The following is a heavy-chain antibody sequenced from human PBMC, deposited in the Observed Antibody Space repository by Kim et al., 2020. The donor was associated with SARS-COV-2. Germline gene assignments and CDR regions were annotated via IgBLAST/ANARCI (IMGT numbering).Heavy chain of an antibody. CDR3: AKDGGGWLTSGWYYFVN. V-gene: IGHV3-23*01. J-gene: IGHJ4*01. CDR2: TSGSGTKT. CDR1: GFTFNNYA. Sequence: GGSLRLSCAASGFTFNNYAMTWVRQAPGKGLEWVSSTSGSGTKTYYTDSVRGRFTISRDNSEGMLYLQMNSLRAEDTAIYYCAKDGGGWLTSGWYYFVN. D-gene: IGHD6-19*01.